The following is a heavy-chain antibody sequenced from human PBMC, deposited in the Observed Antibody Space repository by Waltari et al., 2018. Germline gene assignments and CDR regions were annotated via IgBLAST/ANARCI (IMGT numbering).Heavy chain of an antibody. V-gene: IGHV1-2*02. D-gene: IGHD3-10*01. Sequence: QVQLVQSGAEVKKPGASVKVSCKASGYTFTGYYMHWVRQAPGQGLEWMGWINPNSGGTNYAQKFQGRVTMTRDTSISTAYMELSRLRSDDTAVYYCARSMVRGVMVYYYYYGMDVWGQGTTVTVSS. J-gene: IGHJ6*02. CDR1: GYTFTGYY. CDR3: ARSMVRGVMVYYYYYGMDV. CDR2: INPNSGGT.